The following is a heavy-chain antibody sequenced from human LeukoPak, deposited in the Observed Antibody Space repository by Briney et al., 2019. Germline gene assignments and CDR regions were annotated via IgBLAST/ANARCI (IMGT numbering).Heavy chain of an antibody. CDR3: AWEGYCSSTSCYG. J-gene: IGHJ4*02. D-gene: IGHD2-2*01. V-gene: IGHV1-2*02. Sequence: GASVNVSCKASGYTFTGYYMHWVRQAPGQGLEWMGWINPNSGGTNYAQKFQGRVTMTRDTSISTAYMELSRLRSDDTAVYYCAWEGYCSSTSCYGWGQGTLVTVSS. CDR2: INPNSGGT. CDR1: GYTFTGYY.